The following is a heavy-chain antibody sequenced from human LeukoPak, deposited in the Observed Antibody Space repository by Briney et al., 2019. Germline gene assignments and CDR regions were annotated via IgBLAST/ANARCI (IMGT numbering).Heavy chain of an antibody. J-gene: IGHJ4*02. Sequence: ASVKVSCKASGYTFTDYYMHWVRQAPGQGLEWMGGVNTKSGGTNYAQKFQGRVTMTRDTSISTAYMELSRLRSDDTAVYYCARPQTQAVYGDYGFVFDYWGQGTLVTVSS. D-gene: IGHD4-17*01. V-gene: IGHV1-2*02. CDR3: ARPQTQAVYGDYGFVFDY. CDR2: VNTKSGGT. CDR1: GYTFTDYY.